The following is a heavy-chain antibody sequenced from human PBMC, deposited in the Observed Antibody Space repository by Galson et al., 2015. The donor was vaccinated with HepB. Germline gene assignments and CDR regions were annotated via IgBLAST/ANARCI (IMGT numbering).Heavy chain of an antibody. CDR1: GGTFRSYA. CDR2: IIPIFGPA. J-gene: IGHJ6*02. CDR3: ARGLGRRELVWFGESYYYYGMDV. V-gene: IGHV1-69*13. Sequence: SVKVSCKASGGTFRSYAISWVRQAPGQGLEWMGGIIPIFGPANYAQKFQGRVTISADEFTSTAYMELSSLRSEDAAVYYCARGLGRRELVWFGESYYYYGMDVWGQGATVTVSS. D-gene: IGHD3-10*01.